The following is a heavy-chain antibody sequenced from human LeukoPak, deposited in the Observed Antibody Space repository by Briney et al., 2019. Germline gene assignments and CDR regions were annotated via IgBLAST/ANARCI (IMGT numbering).Heavy chain of an antibody. Sequence: SVXVSCKASGGTFISYTISWVRQAPGQGLEWMGRIIPILGIANYAQKFQGRVTITADKSTSTAYMELSSLRSEDTAVYYCARGLRGTLDVWGKGTTVTVSS. CDR3: ARGLRGTLDV. CDR2: IIPILGIA. J-gene: IGHJ6*04. D-gene: IGHD3-16*01. CDR1: GGTFISYT. V-gene: IGHV1-69*02.